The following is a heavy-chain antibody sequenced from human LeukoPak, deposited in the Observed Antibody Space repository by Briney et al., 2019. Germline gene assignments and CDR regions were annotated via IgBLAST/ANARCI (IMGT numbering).Heavy chain of an antibody. CDR1: GFTVSSNY. V-gene: IGHV3-53*01. J-gene: IGHJ6*02. CDR2: IYSSGST. CDR3: ATISSGWQYYYYYGMDV. D-gene: IGHD6-19*01. Sequence: GRSLRLSCAASGFTVSSNYMSWVRQAPAKGLEWVSVIYSSGSTYYADSVKGRFTISRDNSKNTLYLQMNSLRAEDTAVYYCATISSGWQYYYYYGMDVWGQGTTVTVSS.